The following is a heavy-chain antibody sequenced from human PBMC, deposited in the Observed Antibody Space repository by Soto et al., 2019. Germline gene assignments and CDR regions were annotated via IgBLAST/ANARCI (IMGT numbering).Heavy chain of an antibody. CDR1: GFTFSSYA. CDR3: ARSGYCSGGSCPLDY. CDR2: ISYDGSNK. D-gene: IGHD2-15*01. J-gene: IGHJ4*02. Sequence: QVQLVESGGGVVQPGRSLRLSCAASGFTFSSYAMHWVRQAPGKGLEWVAVISYDGSNKYYADSVKGRFTISRDNSKNTLYLQMNSLRAEDTAVYYGARSGYCSGGSCPLDYWGQGTLVTVSS. V-gene: IGHV3-30-3*01.